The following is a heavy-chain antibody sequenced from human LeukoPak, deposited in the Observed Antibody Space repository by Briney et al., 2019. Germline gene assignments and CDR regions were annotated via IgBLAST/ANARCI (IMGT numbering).Heavy chain of an antibody. Sequence: PSETLSLTCTVSGGSISRYYWSWIRQPPGKGLEWIGYIYYSGSTNYNPSLKSRGTISVDTSKNQFSLKLRSVTAAETAVYYCARAPPYYYDSSGSFDYWGQGTLVTVSS. D-gene: IGHD3-22*01. CDR1: GGSISRYY. V-gene: IGHV4-59*01. J-gene: IGHJ4*02. CDR3: ARAPPYYYDSSGSFDY. CDR2: IYYSGST.